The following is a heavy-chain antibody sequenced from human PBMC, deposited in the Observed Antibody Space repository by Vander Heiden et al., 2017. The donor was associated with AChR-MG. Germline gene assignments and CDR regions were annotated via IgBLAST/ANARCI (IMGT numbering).Heavy chain of an antibody. D-gene: IGHD3-16*01. CDR2: ISETGGGT. CDR1: GFTFRTNA. V-gene: IGHV3-23*01. Sequence: QLLESGGGWVQPGGSLRLSCAASGFTFRTNAMNWVRQAPGKGLEWVSTISETGGGTYYADSVKGRFTISRDNSKNTVYLQMKSLRVEDTALYYCAKEFGRGAYGMDVWGQGTTVTVSS. CDR3: AKEFGRGAYGMDV. J-gene: IGHJ6*02.